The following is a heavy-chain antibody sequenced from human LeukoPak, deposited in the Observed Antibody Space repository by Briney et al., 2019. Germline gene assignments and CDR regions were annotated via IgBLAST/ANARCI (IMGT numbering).Heavy chain of an antibody. J-gene: IGHJ4*02. Sequence: GGSLRLSCAPSGFTVINNYMTWVRQAPGKGLEWVSVIYSGGTTHYADSVKGRFTISRDNSKNTLYLQMNSLRVDDTAVYYCVKGQTTMTLWGQGTLVTVSS. D-gene: IGHD3-22*01. V-gene: IGHV3-53*01. CDR3: VKGQTTMTL. CDR2: IYSGGTT. CDR1: GFTVINNY.